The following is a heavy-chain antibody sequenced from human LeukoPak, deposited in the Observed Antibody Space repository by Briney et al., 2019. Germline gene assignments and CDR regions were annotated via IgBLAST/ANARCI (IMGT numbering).Heavy chain of an antibody. Sequence: GGSLRLSCAASGFTFSSYGMHWVRQAPGKGLEWVAVIWYDGSNKYYADSVKGRFTISRDNSKNTLYLQMNSLRAEDTAVYYCATDSPETAAFDYWRQGTLVTVSS. D-gene: IGHD1-1*01. V-gene: IGHV3-33*01. CDR2: IWYDGSNK. CDR1: GFTFSSYG. CDR3: ATDSPETAAFDY. J-gene: IGHJ4*02.